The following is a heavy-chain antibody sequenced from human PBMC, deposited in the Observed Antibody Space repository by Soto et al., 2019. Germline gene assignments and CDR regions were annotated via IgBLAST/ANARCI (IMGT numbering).Heavy chain of an antibody. V-gene: IGHV3-30-3*01. D-gene: IGHD1-26*01. CDR1: GFTFSSYA. Sequence: QVQLVESGGGVVQPGRSLRLSCAASGFTFSSYAMHWVRQAPGKGLEWVAVISYDGSNKYYADSVKGRFTISRDNSTNTLCLQMNSLRAEDTAVYYGARGGEWGLLVGGMDVWGQGATVTVSS. CDR3: ARGGEWGLLVGGMDV. J-gene: IGHJ6*02. CDR2: ISYDGSNK.